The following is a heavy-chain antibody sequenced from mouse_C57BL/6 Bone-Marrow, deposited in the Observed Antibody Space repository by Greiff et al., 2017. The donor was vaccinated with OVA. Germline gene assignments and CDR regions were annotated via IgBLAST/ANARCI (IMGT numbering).Heavy chain of an antibody. CDR2: IHPNSGST. V-gene: IGHV1-64*01. CDR3: ASGALRRWCFDV. Sequence: QVQLQQPGAELVKPGASVKLSCKASGYTFTSYWMHWVKQRPGQGLEWIGMIHPNSGSTNYNEKFKSKATLTVDKSSSTAYMQLSSLTSEDSAVSSSASGALRRWCFDVWGTGTTLTVSS. J-gene: IGHJ1*03. D-gene: IGHD1-2*01. CDR1: GYTFTSYW.